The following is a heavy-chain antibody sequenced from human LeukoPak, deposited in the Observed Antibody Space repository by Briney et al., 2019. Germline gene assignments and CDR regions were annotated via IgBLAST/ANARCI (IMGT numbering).Heavy chain of an antibody. J-gene: IGHJ1*01. D-gene: IGHD5-18*01. CDR2: ISGSGGST. CDR3: ASRRGYSYGSGYFQH. V-gene: IGHV3-23*01. Sequence: GGSLRLSCAASGFTFSSYAMSWVRQAPGKGLEWVSAISGSGGSTYYADSVKGRFTISRDNSKNTLYLQMNSLRAEDTAVYYCASRRGYSYGSGYFQHWGQGTLVTVSS. CDR1: GFTFSSYA.